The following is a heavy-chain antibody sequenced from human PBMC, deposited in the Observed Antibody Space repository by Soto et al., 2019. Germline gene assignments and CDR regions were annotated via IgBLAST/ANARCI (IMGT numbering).Heavy chain of an antibody. CDR3: ARELSPTVSNFDY. V-gene: IGHV3-7*01. CDR2: IKQDGSAK. CDR1: GFTFTSYW. J-gene: IGHJ4*02. Sequence: EVQLVESGGGLVQPGGSLRLSCAASGFTFTSYWMTWVRQAPGTGLEWVANIKQDGSAKYYVDSVKGRFTISRDNAKDSVFLQMNSLRAEDTAVYYCARELSPTVSNFDYWGQGTLVTVSS.